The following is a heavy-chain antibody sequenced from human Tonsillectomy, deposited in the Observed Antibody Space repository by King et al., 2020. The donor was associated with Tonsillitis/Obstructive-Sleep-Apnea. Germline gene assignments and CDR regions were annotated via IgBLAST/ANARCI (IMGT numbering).Heavy chain of an antibody. CDR2: ISAYSDKT. V-gene: IGHV1-18*01. D-gene: IGHD1-26*01. CDR1: GYTFISYG. Sequence: VQLVESGAEVKKPGASVKVSCKASGYTFISYGISWVRQAPGQGLEWMGWISAYSDKTNYAQKVQGRVTMTTDTSTSTAYMELTSLRSVDTAVYYCAREAAPTSLSYRHFDYWGQGTLVTVSS. CDR3: AREAAPTSLSYRHFDY. J-gene: IGHJ4*02.